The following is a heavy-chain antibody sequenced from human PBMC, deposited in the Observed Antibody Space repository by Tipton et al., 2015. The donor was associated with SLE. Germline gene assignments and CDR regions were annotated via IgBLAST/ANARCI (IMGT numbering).Heavy chain of an antibody. CDR1: GFTFDDYA. Sequence: SLRLSCAASGFTFDDYAMHWVRQAPGKGLEWVSGISWNSGSIGYADSVKGRFTLSRDNAKNSLYLQMNSLRAEDTAFYYCARDPRYCGGDCYSFDHWGQGTLVTVSS. CDR3: ARDPRYCGGDCYSFDH. J-gene: IGHJ4*02. V-gene: IGHV3-9*01. D-gene: IGHD2-21*01. CDR2: ISWNSGSI.